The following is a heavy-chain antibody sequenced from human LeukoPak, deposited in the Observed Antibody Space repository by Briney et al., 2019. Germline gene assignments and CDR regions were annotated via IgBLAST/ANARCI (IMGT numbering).Heavy chain of an antibody. J-gene: IGHJ4*02. CDR3: ATARNFRFEY. CDR2: MNGEGTTI. V-gene: IGHV3-74*01. D-gene: IGHD1-7*01. Sequence: GGSLRLSCATSGLTFRTTWMHWVRQAPGKGLMWVSRMNGEGTTIDYADSVKGRFTVSRDYAKNTLFLQMNNLRTEDTALYFCATARNFRFEYWGQGSLVTVSP. CDR1: GLTFRTTW.